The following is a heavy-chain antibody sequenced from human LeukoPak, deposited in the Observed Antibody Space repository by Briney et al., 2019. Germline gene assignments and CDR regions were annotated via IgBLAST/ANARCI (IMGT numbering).Heavy chain of an antibody. D-gene: IGHD2-15*01. CDR2: IYTSGST. CDR3: ARGVARSINWFDP. CDR1: GXSISSYY. Sequence: SSXXXXLXCTXSGXSISSYYWSWIRQPAGKGLEWIGRIYTSGSTNYNPSLKSRVTMSVDTSKNQFSLKLSSVTAADTAVYYCARGVARSINWFDPWGQGTLVTVSS. J-gene: IGHJ5*02. V-gene: IGHV4-4*07.